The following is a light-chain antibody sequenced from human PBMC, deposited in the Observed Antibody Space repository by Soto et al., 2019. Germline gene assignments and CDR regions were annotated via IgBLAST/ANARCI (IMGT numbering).Light chain of an antibody. CDR2: GAS. CDR1: KTVATN. CDR3: QQYFEWPPMT. V-gene: IGKV3-15*01. Sequence: VMTQSPATLSVSPGERATLSCWASKTVATNLAWYQQKPGQAPRLLISGASTRAAGISDRFRGSGSGTAFTLTISSLRSEDSAIYYCQQYFEWPPMTFGQGTKVEI. J-gene: IGKJ1*01.